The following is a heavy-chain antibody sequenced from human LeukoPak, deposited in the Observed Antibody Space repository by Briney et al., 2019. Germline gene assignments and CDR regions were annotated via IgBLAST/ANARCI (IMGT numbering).Heavy chain of an antibody. D-gene: IGHD2-2*03. CDR2: INSDGSST. Sequence: GGSLRLSCAASGFTFSSYWMHWVRQAPGKGLVWVSRINSDGSSTKYADSVKGRFTISRDNAKNTLYVQMNNLRAEDTAVCYCARVDPKAPGDYSWGRGTLVTVSS. J-gene: IGHJ4*02. CDR3: ARVDPKAPGDYS. CDR1: GFTFSSYW. V-gene: IGHV3-74*03.